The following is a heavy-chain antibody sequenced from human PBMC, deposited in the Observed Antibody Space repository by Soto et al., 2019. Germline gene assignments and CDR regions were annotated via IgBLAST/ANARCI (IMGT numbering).Heavy chain of an antibody. CDR1: GVTCISYA. J-gene: IGHJ1*01. D-gene: IGHD3-9*01. V-gene: IGHV3-23*01. Sequence: GGSLRLSCAASGVTCISYAMSWVRQAPGKGLECVSSISGGGGSTYYADSVKGRFTISRDNSKNTLYLQMNSLRAEDTAVYYCAKDGDILSGYPEYFQHWGQGTLVTVSS. CDR2: ISGGGGST. CDR3: AKDGDILSGYPEYFQH.